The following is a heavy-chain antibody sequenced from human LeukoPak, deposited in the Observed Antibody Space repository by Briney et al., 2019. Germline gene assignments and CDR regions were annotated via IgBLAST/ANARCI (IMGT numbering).Heavy chain of an antibody. CDR3: ARDPYGDYSREGYYFDY. J-gene: IGHJ4*02. D-gene: IGHD4-17*01. CDR2: IIPIFGTA. Sequence: GSSVKVSCKASGGTFSSYAISWVRQAPGQGLEWMGRIIPIFGTANYAQKFQGRVTITTDESTSTAYMELSSLRSEDTAVYYRARDPYGDYSREGYYFDYWGQGTLVTVSS. CDR1: GGTFSSYA. V-gene: IGHV1-69*05.